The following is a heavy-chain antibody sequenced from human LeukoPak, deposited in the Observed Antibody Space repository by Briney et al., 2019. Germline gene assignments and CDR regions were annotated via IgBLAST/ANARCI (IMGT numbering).Heavy chain of an antibody. CDR3: AKDQGYSGYDPLDY. CDR2: ISSNGGST. J-gene: IGHJ4*02. D-gene: IGHD5-12*01. CDR1: GFTFSSYA. Sequence: TGGSLRLSCSASGFTFSSYAMHWVRQAPGKGLEYVSAISSNGGSTYYADSVKGRFTISRDNSKNTLYLQMNSLRAEDTAVYYCAKDQGYSGYDPLDYWGQGTLVTVSS. V-gene: IGHV3-64*04.